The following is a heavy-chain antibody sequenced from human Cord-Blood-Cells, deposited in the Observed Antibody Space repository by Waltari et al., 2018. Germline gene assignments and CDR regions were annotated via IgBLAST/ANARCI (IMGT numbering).Heavy chain of an antibody. CDR1: GGTFSSYA. V-gene: IGHV1-69*01. D-gene: IGHD3-3*01. CDR2: IIPIFGTA. J-gene: IGHJ4*02. CDR3: AGVVPDYDFWSGYFDY. Sequence: QVQLVQSGAEVKKPGSSVKVSCKASGGTFSSYAISWVRPAPGKGLEWMGGIIPIFGTANYAEKFQGRVTITADESTSTAYMELSSLRSEDTAMYYCAGVVPDYDFWSGYFDYWGQGTLVTVSS.